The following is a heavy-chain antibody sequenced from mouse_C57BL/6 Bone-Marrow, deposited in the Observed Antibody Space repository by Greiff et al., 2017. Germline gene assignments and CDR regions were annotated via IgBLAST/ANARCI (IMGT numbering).Heavy chain of an antibody. CDR2: INPSSGYT. V-gene: IGHV1-4*01. CDR1: GYTFTSYT. CDR3: ARRSYDYGFAY. D-gene: IGHD2-4*01. Sequence: QVQLKQSGAELARPGASVKMSCKASGYTFTSYTMHWVKQRPGQGLEWIGYINPSSGYTKYNQKFKDKATLTADKSSSTAYMQLSILTSEDSAVYYCARRSYDYGFAYWGQVTLVTVSA. J-gene: IGHJ3*01.